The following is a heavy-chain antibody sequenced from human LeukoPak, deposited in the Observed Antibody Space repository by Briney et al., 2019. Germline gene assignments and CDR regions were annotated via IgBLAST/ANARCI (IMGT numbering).Heavy chain of an antibody. D-gene: IGHD3-10*01. Sequence: PAGSLRLSCAASGFTFSSYAMSWVRQAPGKGLEWVSAISGSGGSTYYADSVKGRFTISRDNSKNTLSLQMNRLRDEDTAVYYCANVFTDYYGSGSYPSYFDYWGQGTLVTVPS. CDR2: ISGSGGST. CDR3: ANVFTDYYGSGSYPSYFDY. J-gene: IGHJ4*02. V-gene: IGHV3-23*01. CDR1: GFTFSSYA.